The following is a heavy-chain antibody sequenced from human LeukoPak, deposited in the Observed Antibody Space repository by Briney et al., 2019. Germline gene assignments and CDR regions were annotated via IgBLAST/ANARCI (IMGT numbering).Heavy chain of an antibody. V-gene: IGHV1-69*13. J-gene: IGHJ4*02. CDR1: GGTFSSFA. CDR2: IIPIFGTA. CDR3: ARAGGQAGDPYYFDY. D-gene: IGHD7-27*01. Sequence: SVKVSCKASGGTFSSFAISWVRQAPGQGLEWMGGIIPIFGTANYAQKFQGRVTITADESTSTAYMELSSLRSEDTAVYYCARAGGQAGDPYYFDYWGQGTLVTVSS.